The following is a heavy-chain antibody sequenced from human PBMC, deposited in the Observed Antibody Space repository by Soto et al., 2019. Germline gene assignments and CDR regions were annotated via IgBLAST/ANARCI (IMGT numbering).Heavy chain of an antibody. V-gene: IGHV3-23*01. Sequence: AGGSLRLSCAASGFNFNNYAMGWVRQVPGKGLEWVSSISGSGDNTYYADSVKGRFTISRDNSQNTLFLRLNSLGVEDTAIYYCTKGYYTTWHIDYWGQGTLVTVS. CDR3: TKGYYTTWHIDY. D-gene: IGHD3-3*01. CDR1: GFNFNNYA. CDR2: ISGSGDNT. J-gene: IGHJ4*02.